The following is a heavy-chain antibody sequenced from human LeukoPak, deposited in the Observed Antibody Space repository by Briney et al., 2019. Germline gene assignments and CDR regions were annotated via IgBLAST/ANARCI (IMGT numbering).Heavy chain of an antibody. J-gene: IGHJ6*02. Sequence: GGSLRLSCAASGFTFSNYWMSWVGQAPGKGLEGVANIKQDGSEKYYVDSVKGRFTISRDNAKNSLYLQMNSLRAEDTAVYYCARDEYYNFWSGYTHYYGMDVWGQGTTVTISS. CDR3: ARDEYYNFWSGYTHYYGMDV. CDR2: IKQDGSEK. CDR1: GFTFSNYW. D-gene: IGHD3-3*01. V-gene: IGHV3-7*01.